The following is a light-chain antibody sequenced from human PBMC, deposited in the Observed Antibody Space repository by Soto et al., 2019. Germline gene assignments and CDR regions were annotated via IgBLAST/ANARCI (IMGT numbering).Light chain of an antibody. CDR2: SNN. Sequence: QSVLTQPPSASGTPGQRVTISCSGSSSNIGSNTVNWYQQLPGTAPKLYIYSNNQRPSAVPDRFSGSKSGTSASLAISGLQSEDEDDYYCAAWDDSLNGYVFGTGTKVTVL. CDR3: AAWDDSLNGYV. V-gene: IGLV1-44*01. J-gene: IGLJ1*01. CDR1: SSNIGSNT.